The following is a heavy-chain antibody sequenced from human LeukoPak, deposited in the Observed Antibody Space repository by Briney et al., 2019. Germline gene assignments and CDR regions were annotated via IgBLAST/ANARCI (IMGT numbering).Heavy chain of an antibody. J-gene: IGHJ4*02. V-gene: IGHV3-30*04. CDR3: ARAGGSYLAGVDY. Sequence: GGSLRLSCAASGFTFSSYAMHWVRQAPGKGLEWVAVISYDGSNKYYADSVKGRFTISRDNSKNTLYLQMNSLRAEDTAVYYCARAGGSYLAGVDYWGQGTLVTVS. CDR2: ISYDGSNK. CDR1: GFTFSSYA. D-gene: IGHD1-26*01.